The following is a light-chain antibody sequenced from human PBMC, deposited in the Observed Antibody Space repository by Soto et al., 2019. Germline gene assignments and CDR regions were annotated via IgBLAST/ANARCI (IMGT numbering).Light chain of an antibody. CDR2: DAS. V-gene: IGKV3-11*01. CDR1: QSVSSN. J-gene: IGKJ5*01. Sequence: EIVMTQSPATLSVSTGERATLSCRASQSVSSNLAWYQQKPGQAPRLLIYDASNRATGIPARFSGSGSGTDFTLTISSLEPEDFAVYYCQQRSNWPPSTFGQGTRLEIK. CDR3: QQRSNWPPST.